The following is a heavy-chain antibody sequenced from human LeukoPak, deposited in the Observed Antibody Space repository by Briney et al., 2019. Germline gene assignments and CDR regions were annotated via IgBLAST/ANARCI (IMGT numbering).Heavy chain of an antibody. CDR3: AKGALAAAGSGFDY. D-gene: IGHD6-13*01. J-gene: IGHJ4*02. Sequence: GGSLRLSCEASGFTFSAYAMTWVRQAPGKGLEWVSSVSASGGSTYHADSVKGRFTISRDNSKNTLHLQMNSLRADDTALYYCAKGALAAAGSGFDYWGQGTLVTVSS. CDR1: GFTFSAYA. V-gene: IGHV3-23*01. CDR2: VSASGGST.